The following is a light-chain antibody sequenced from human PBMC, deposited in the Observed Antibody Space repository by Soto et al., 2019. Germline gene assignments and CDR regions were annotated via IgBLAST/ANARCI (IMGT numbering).Light chain of an antibody. V-gene: IGLV2-14*01. CDR3: SSYTSSSTYV. CDR2: DVT. Sequence: QSVLTQPASVSGSPGQSITISCTGTRSDVGGYNYVYWHQQHPGKAPKLMIYDVTNRPSGVSDRFSGSKSGNTASLTISGLQAEDEADYYCSSYTSSSTYVLGAGTKLTVL. CDR1: RSDVGGYNY. J-gene: IGLJ1*01.